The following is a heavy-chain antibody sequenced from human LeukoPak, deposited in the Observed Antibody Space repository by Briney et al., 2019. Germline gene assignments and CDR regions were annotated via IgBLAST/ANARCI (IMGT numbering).Heavy chain of an antibody. J-gene: IGHJ4*02. CDR2: ISYDGSNK. Sequence: GGSLRLSCAASGFTFSSYGMHWVRQAPGKGLEWVAVISYDGSNKYYADSVKGRFTISRDNSKNTLYLQMNSLRAEDTAVYYCAKDQGGYRYGYGVEYWGQGTLVTVSS. CDR1: GFTFSSYG. D-gene: IGHD5-18*01. CDR3: AKDQGGYRYGYGVEY. V-gene: IGHV3-30*18.